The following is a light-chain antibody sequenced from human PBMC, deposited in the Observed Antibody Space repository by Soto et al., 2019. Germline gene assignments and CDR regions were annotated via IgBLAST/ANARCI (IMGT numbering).Light chain of an antibody. CDR2: YAS. V-gene: IGKV3-15*01. Sequence: EVVMTQSPATLSVSPGERVTLSCRASESVHRNLAWYQQKPGQGPSLLIYYASTRANGVPDRLNGSGSGTDFTLTISSLQSEDFGVYHCQHYSNWPPTFGPGTKVEIK. CDR1: ESVHRN. J-gene: IGKJ3*01. CDR3: QHYSNWPPT.